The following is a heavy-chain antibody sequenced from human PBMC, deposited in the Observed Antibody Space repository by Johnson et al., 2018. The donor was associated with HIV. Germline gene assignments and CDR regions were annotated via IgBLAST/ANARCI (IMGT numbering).Heavy chain of an antibody. Sequence: VQLVESGGGSVKPGGSLRLSCAASGFTFSNAWMSWVRQAPGKGLEWVGRIKSKTDGGTTDYAAPVKGRFTISRDNAKNALYLQMNNLRAEDTALYYCARGGVIHDAFDIWGQGTMVTLSS. CDR1: GFTFSNAW. CDR3: ARGGVIHDAFDI. J-gene: IGHJ3*02. CDR2: IKSKTDGGTT. D-gene: IGHD3-3*01. V-gene: IGHV3-15*05.